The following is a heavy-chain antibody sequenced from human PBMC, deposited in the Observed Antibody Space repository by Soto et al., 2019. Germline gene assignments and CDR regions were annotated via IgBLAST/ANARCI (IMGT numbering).Heavy chain of an antibody. V-gene: IGHV3-74*01. CDR1: GFTFRSYW. CDR2: VNSDGSST. CDR3: ARGALWIGDYYYYMDV. J-gene: IGHJ6*03. D-gene: IGHD1-1*01. Sequence: EVQLVESGGGLVQPGGSLRLSCAASGFTFRSYWMHWVGQAPGKGLVWVSRVNSDGSSTLYADSVKGRFTISRDNANNTLYLQMNSLRVGDTAVYSCARGALWIGDYYYYMDVWGKGTTVTVSS.